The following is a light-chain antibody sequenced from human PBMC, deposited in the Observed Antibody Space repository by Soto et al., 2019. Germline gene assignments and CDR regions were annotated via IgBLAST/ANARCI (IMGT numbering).Light chain of an antibody. CDR2: EVS. J-gene: IGLJ1*01. CDR3: SSYTSSIIPYV. Sequence: QSVLTQPASVSGSPGQSITISCTGTSSDVGGYDYVSWYQQHPGKAPKLMIYEVSYRPSGVSNRFSGSKSGNTASLTISGLQAEDEADYYCSSYTSSIIPYVLGTGTKVTV. V-gene: IGLV2-14*01. CDR1: SSDVGGYDY.